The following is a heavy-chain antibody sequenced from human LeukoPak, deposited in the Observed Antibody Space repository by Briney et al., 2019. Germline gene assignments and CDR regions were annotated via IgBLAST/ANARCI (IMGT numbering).Heavy chain of an antibody. Sequence: SVKVSCKASGGTFSSYAISWVRQAPGQGLEWMGRIIPIFGTANYAQKFQGRVTITTDESTSTAYMELSSLRFEDTAVYYCARSLSQQLRLIGDAFDIWGQGTMVTVSS. J-gene: IGHJ3*02. D-gene: IGHD5-18*01. CDR1: GGTFSSYA. V-gene: IGHV1-69*05. CDR2: IIPIFGTA. CDR3: ARSLSQQLRLIGDAFDI.